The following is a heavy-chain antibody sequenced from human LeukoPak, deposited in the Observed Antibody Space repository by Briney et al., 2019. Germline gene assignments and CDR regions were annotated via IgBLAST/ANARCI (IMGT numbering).Heavy chain of an antibody. CDR3: ARAQYSDILTGPSDY. V-gene: IGHV3-23*01. J-gene: IGHJ4*02. D-gene: IGHD3-9*01. CDR2: ISGSGIST. Sequence: GGSLRLSCVASGFSVSSYAMSWVRQAPGKGREGVSGISGSGISTHYADSVKGRFTISRDKSKNTLYLQMNSLRVEDTAVYYCARAQYSDILTGPSDYWGQGTLVTVSS. CDR1: GFSVSSYA.